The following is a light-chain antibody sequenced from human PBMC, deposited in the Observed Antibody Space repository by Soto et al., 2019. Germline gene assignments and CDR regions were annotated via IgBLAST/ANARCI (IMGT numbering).Light chain of an antibody. V-gene: IGLV2-23*02. Sequence: QSALTQPASVSGSPGQSITISCTGTSSDVGSYNLVSWYQQHPGKAPKLMIYEVSKRPSGVSNRFSGSKSGNTASLTISGLQAEDEADYYYCSYAGSSTPVVFGGGTKLTVL. CDR2: EVS. CDR3: CSYAGSSTPVV. CDR1: SSDVGSYNL. J-gene: IGLJ2*01.